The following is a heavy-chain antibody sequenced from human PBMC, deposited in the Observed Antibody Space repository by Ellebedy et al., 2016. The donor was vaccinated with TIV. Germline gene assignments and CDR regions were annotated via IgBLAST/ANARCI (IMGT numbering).Heavy chain of an antibody. J-gene: IGHJ4*02. CDR3: ASHLSSGYYVY. CDR1: GFTFSRSA. CDR2: ISGSGTST. V-gene: IGHV3-23*01. D-gene: IGHD3-22*01. Sequence: GESLKISCAASGFTFSRSAMGWIRQAPGKGLEWVSSISGSGTSTSYADSVKGRFTITRDNSKNTLYLEMNSLRAEDTAVYYCASHLSSGYYVYWGQGTLVTVSS.